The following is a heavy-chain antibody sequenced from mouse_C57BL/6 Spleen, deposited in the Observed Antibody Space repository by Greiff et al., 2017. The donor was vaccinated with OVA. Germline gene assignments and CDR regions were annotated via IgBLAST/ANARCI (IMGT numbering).Heavy chain of an antibody. CDR1: GYTFTSYW. J-gene: IGHJ1*03. D-gene: IGHD2-5*01. Sequence: VQLQQPGAELVKPGASVKLSCKASGYTFTSYWMHWVKQRPGQGLEWIGMIHPNSGSTNYNEKFKSKATLTVDKSSSTAYMQLSSLTSEDSAVYYCAREGYYSKSYWYFDVWGTGTTVTVSS. CDR3: AREGYYSKSYWYFDV. CDR2: IHPNSGST. V-gene: IGHV1-64*01.